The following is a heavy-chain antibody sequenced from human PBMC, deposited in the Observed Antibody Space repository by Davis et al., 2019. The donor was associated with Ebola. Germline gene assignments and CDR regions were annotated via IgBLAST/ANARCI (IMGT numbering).Heavy chain of an antibody. CDR2: ITGSGSST. D-gene: IGHD2-2*02. Sequence: GESLKISCAASGFTVSTNYMSWVRQAPGKGLEWVSGITGSGSSTYYADSVKGRFTISRDNSKSTLYLQMNSLRAEDTAVYYCAKAYCSSTSCYTWAFDYWGQGTLVTVSS. CDR3: AKAYCSSTSCYTWAFDY. V-gene: IGHV3-23*01. CDR1: GFTVSTNY. J-gene: IGHJ4*02.